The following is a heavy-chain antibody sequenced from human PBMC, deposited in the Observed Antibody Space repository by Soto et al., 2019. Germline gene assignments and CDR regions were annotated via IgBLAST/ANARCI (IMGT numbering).Heavy chain of an antibody. D-gene: IGHD3-22*01. CDR1: GFKFSTFA. Sequence: GGSLRLSCAASGFKFSTFAMSWVRQAPGKGLEWVSGLCYSGTKTYYAASVRGRFIISIDNYKNTVDLQMNSLRAEDTAVYYCAKAFDTSGYYSYYYAMDXWGQGTTVTAS. J-gene: IGHJ6*02. CDR3: AKAFDTSGYYSYYYAMDX. V-gene: IGHV3-23*05. CDR2: LCYSGTKT.